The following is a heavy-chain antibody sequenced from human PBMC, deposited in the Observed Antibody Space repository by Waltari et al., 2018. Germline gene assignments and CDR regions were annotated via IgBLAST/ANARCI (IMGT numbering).Heavy chain of an antibody. V-gene: IGHV4-38-2*01. CDR1: GYSINTGYY. CDR3: ARTGTGWFFDY. J-gene: IGHJ4*02. D-gene: IGHD2-8*02. Sequence: QVQLQESGPGLVKPSETLSLTCAVSGYSINTGYYWGWVRQPPGKGLEWIGTIYYSGHTFYNPALKSRVTISLDTSKNQFSLKLSSVTAADTAVYSCARTGTGWFFDYWGQGALVSVSS. CDR2: IYYSGHT.